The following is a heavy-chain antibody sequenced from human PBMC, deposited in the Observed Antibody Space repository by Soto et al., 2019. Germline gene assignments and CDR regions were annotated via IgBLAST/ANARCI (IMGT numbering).Heavy chain of an antibody. Sequence: EVQLVESGGGLVQPGGSLRLSCAASGFTFSSYSMNWVRQAPGKGLEWVSYISSSSSTIYYADSVKGRFTISRDNAKNSLYLQMNSLRAEDTAVYYCARVPFSSYGDYVGIWFDPWGQGTLVTVSS. V-gene: IGHV3-48*01. CDR3: ARVPFSSYGDYVGIWFDP. J-gene: IGHJ5*02. D-gene: IGHD4-17*01. CDR2: ISSSSSTI. CDR1: GFTFSSYS.